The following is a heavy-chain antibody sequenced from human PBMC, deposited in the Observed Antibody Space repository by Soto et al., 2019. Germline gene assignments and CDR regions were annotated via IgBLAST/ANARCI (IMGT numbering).Heavy chain of an antibody. CDR2: IKQDGSEK. CDR1: GFSFSNYW. V-gene: IGHV3-7*01. CDR3: ARDWSGSY. J-gene: IGHJ4*02. D-gene: IGHD1-26*01. Sequence: EVQLVDSGGGLVQPGGSLRLSCAASGFSFSNYWMSWVRQAPGKGPEWVAIIKQDGSEKYYVDSVKGRFTLSRDNAKNSLYLQMNSLRAEDTAVYYCARDWSGSYWGQGTLVTVSS.